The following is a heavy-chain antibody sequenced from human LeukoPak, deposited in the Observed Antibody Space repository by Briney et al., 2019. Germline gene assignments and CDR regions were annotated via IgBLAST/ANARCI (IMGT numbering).Heavy chain of an antibody. D-gene: IGHD6-19*01. CDR3: ARDFSGWGSYFDY. J-gene: IGHJ4*02. V-gene: IGHV3-33*01. Sequence: PGRSLRLSCAASGFTFSSYGMHWVRQAPVKGLEWVAVIWYDGSNKYYADSVKGRFTISRDNSKNTLYLQMNSLRAEDTAVYYCARDFSGWGSYFDYWGQGTLVTVSS. CDR2: IWYDGSNK. CDR1: GFTFSSYG.